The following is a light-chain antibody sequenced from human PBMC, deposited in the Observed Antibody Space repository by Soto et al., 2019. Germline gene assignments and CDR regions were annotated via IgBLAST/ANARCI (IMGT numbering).Light chain of an antibody. CDR1: SSDVGKYNL. Sequence: QSALTQPASVSGSPGQSITISCTGTSSDVGKYNLFSWYQQHPGKAPKLMIYEGSKRPSGISNRFSGSKSGNTASLTISGLQDEDEGDYYCCSYAGTYTVVFGGGTKLTVL. CDR3: CSYAGTYTVV. CDR2: EGS. V-gene: IGLV2-23*01. J-gene: IGLJ2*01.